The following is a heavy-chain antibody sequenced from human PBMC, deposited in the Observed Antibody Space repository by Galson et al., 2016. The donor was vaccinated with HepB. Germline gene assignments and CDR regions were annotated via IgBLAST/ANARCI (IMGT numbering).Heavy chain of an antibody. V-gene: IGHV3-23*01. D-gene: IGHD3-22*01. CDR3: AKIYSQGYYDSSGAYSYFDY. Sequence: SLRLSCAASGFTFTSYVMSWVRQAPGKGLEWVSAISGSGTNTYYADSVKGRFTISRGISKNTLYLQMNSLRAEDTAVYYCAKIYSQGYYDSSGAYSYFDYWGQGTLVTVSS. CDR1: GFTFTSYV. CDR2: ISGSGTNT. J-gene: IGHJ4*02.